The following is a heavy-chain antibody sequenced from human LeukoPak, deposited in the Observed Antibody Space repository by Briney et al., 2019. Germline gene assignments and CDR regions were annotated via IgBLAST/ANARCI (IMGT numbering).Heavy chain of an antibody. CDR3: ARVLGSSWYTPGGDWFNP. CDR2: ISSSGSTI. V-gene: IGHV3-11*01. Sequence: AGGSLRLSCAASGFTFSDYYMSWIRQAPGKGLEWVSYISSSGSTIYYADSVKGRFTISRDNAKNSLYLQMNSLRAEDTAVYYCARVLGSSWYTPGGDWFNPWGQGTLVTVSP. J-gene: IGHJ5*02. CDR1: GFTFSDYY. D-gene: IGHD6-13*01.